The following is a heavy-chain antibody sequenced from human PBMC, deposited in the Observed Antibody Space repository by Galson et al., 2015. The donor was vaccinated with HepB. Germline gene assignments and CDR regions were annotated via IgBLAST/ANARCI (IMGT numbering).Heavy chain of an antibody. Sequence: SLRLSCAASGFTFSNYAMHWVRQAPGKGLEWVAVISYDGSNKYYAYSLKGRFTISRDNSKNTPYLQMNSLRAEDTALYYCARGGSSSSRPGVYYGMDVWGQGTTVTVSS. CDR2: ISYDGSNK. J-gene: IGHJ6*02. V-gene: IGHV3-30-3*01. CDR3: ARGGSSSSRPGVYYGMDV. CDR1: GFTFSNYA. D-gene: IGHD6-6*01.